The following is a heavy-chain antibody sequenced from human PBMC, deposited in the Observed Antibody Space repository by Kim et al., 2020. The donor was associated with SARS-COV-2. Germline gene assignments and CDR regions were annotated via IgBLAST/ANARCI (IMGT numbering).Heavy chain of an antibody. J-gene: IGHJ3*02. CDR3: ARDDRQYSSLDAFDI. CDR1: GGTFSSYA. D-gene: IGHD6-6*01. V-gene: IGHV1-69*13. Sequence: SVKVSCKASGGTFSSYAISWVRQAPGQGLEWMGGIIPIFGTANYAQKFQGRVTITADESTSTAYMELSSLRSEDTAVYYCARDDRQYSSLDAFDIWGQGTMVTVSS. CDR2: IIPIFGTA.